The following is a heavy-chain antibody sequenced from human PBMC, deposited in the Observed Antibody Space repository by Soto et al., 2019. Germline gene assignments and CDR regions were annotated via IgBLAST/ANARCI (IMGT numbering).Heavy chain of an antibody. CDR3: ARGGVNDAFDI. CDR2: INHSGST. D-gene: IGHD3-10*01. CDR1: GGSFSGYY. J-gene: IGHJ3*02. Sequence: QVQLQQWGAGLLKPSETLSLTCAVYGGSFSGYYWSWIRQPPGKGLEWIGEINHSGSTNYNPSHKSRVTLSVDTSKNQFSLKLSSVTAADTAVYYCARGGVNDAFDIWGQGTMVTVSS. V-gene: IGHV4-34*01.